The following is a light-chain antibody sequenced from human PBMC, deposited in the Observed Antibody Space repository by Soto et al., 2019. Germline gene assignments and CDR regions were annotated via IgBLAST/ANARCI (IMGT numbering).Light chain of an antibody. Sequence: AIQMTQSPSSLSASVGDRVTITCRASQGISSDLGWYQQIPGKAPKLLIYAASTLQSGVPSRFSGSGSGTDFTLTISSLQPDDFATYYCLQDHDYPRTFGQGTKVEIK. J-gene: IGKJ1*01. CDR3: LQDHDYPRT. CDR2: AAS. V-gene: IGKV1-6*01. CDR1: QGISSD.